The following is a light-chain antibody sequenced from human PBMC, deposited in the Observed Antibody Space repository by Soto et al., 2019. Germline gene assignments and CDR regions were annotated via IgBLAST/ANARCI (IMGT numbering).Light chain of an antibody. V-gene: IGLV6-57*03. CDR1: SGSIASNY. J-gene: IGLJ7*01. CDR2: EDN. Sequence: NFMLTQPHSVSESPGKTVTISCTRSSGSIASNYVQWYQQRPGSAPTTVIYEDNQRPSGVPDRVSGSIDSSSNSASLTISGLKTEDEADYYCQSYDSSNRGVFGGGTQLTVL. CDR3: QSYDSSNRGV.